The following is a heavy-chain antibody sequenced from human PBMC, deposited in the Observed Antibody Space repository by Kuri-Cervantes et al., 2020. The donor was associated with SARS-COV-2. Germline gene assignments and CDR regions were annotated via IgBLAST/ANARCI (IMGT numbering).Heavy chain of an antibody. V-gene: IGHV3-30-3*01. CDR1: GFTFSSYA. Sequence: GGSLRLSCAASGFTFSSYAMHWVRQAPGKGLEWVAVISYDGSSKYYADSVKGRFTISRDNSKNTLYLQMNSLRAEDTAVYYCARQAQLRIFGVVISPANFDYWGQGTLVTVSS. CDR2: ISYDGSSK. J-gene: IGHJ4*02. D-gene: IGHD3-3*01. CDR3: ARQAQLRIFGVVISPANFDY.